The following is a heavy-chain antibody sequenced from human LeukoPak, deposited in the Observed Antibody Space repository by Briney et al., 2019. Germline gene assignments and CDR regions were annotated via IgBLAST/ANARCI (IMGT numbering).Heavy chain of an antibody. D-gene: IGHD3-22*01. CDR3: ARARYYDSPGP. J-gene: IGHJ5*02. CDR1: GYTFTGYY. Sequence: ASVKISCKASGYTFTGYYMHWVRQAPGQGLEWMGWINPNSGGTNYAQKFQGRVTMTRDTSISTAYMELSRLRSHDTAVYYCARARYYDSPGPWGQGTLVTVSS. CDR2: INPNSGGT. V-gene: IGHV1-2*02.